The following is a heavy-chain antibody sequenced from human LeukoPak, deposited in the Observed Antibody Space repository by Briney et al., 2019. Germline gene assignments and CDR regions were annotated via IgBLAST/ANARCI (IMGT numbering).Heavy chain of an antibody. CDR2: IYYSGSI. J-gene: IGHJ4*02. CDR3: ARENNYFDY. CDR1: GGSISNYY. Sequence: SETLSLTCTVSGGSISNYYWSWIRQPPEKGLEWIGYIYYSGSINYNPSLKSRLTISVDTSKNQFSLKLNSVTAADTAVYYCARENNYFDYWGQGTLVTVSS. V-gene: IGHV4-59*01.